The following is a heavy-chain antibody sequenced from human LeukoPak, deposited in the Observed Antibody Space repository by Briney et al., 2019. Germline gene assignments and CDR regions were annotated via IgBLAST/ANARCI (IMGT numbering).Heavy chain of an antibody. J-gene: IGHJ4*02. CDR3: ATGRLYCSGGSCYPFFDY. D-gene: IGHD2-15*01. CDR1: VYTLTQLS. V-gene: IGHV1-24*01. Sequence: ASVTVSCKVSVYTLTQLSMHWVRQAPGKGLEWMGGFDPEDGETIYAQKFQGRVTMTEDTSTDTAYMELSSLRSEDTAVYYCATGRLYCSGGSCYPFFDYWGQGTLVTVSS. CDR2: FDPEDGET.